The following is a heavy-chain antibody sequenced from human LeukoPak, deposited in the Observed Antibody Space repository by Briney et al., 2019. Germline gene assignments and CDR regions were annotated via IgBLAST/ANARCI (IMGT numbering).Heavy chain of an antibody. V-gene: IGHV3-30*04. D-gene: IGHD6-6*01. CDR1: GFTFSSYA. CDR3: ARGTSRLVFYYFDY. CDR2: ISYDGSNK. Sequence: GGSLRLSCAASGFTFSSYAMHWVRQAPGKGLEWVAVISYDGSNKYYADSVKGRFTISRDNSKNTLYLQMNSLRAEDTAVYYCARGTSRLVFYYFDYWGQGTLVTVSS. J-gene: IGHJ4*02.